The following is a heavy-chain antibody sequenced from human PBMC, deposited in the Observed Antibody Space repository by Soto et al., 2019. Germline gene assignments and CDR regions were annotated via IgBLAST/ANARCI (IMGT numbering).Heavy chain of an antibody. Sequence: SETLSLSCTVSGGSISSYYWSWIRQPPGKGLEWIGYIYYSGSTNYNPSLKSRVTVSVDTSKNQFSLTVTSVTAADTAVYYCARRIVAMETFDYWGQGTLVTVSS. J-gene: IGHJ4*02. D-gene: IGHD5-12*01. CDR2: IYYSGST. CDR3: ARRIVAMETFDY. V-gene: IGHV4-59*08. CDR1: GGSISSYY.